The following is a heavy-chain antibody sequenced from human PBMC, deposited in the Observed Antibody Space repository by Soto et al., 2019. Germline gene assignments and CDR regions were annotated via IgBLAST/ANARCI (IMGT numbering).Heavy chain of an antibody. Sequence: PGGSLTLSCAASGGSFSSYSMNWVRQAPGKGLEWVSSISSSSSYIYYADSEKGRFTISGDNAKNLLYLQMNSLRAENTAVYYCAIAPGGYCSSTSCYDDAFDIWGQGTMVTVSS. CDR2: ISSSSSYI. V-gene: IGHV3-21*01. D-gene: IGHD2-2*03. J-gene: IGHJ3*02. CDR1: GGSFSSYS. CDR3: AIAPGGYCSSTSCYDDAFDI.